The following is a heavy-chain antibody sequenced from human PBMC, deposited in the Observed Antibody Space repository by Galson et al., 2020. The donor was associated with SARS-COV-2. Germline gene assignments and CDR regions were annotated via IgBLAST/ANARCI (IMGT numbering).Heavy chain of an antibody. Sequence: KIGESLKISCTASGLIFSDYYMTWIRQAPGKGLEWISYISPSSDYTNYADSVRGRFTISRDNTKTSLFLHMDSLRAEDTAVYYCAGSHKNFWYNFDNWGQGALVTASS. V-gene: IGHV3-11*03. CDR1: GLIFSDYY. D-gene: IGHD6-13*01. CDR2: ISPSSDYT. CDR3: AGSHKNFWYNFDN. J-gene: IGHJ4*02.